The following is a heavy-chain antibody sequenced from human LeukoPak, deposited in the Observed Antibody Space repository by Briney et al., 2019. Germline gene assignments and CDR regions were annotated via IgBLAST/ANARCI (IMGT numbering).Heavy chain of an antibody. CDR1: GFMFSSYA. J-gene: IGHJ4*02. Sequence: PGGSLSLSCAASGFMFSSYAMSWVRRAPGKGLEWVSTISATGGSPHYADSVKGRFTISRDNSNNMLYLQMNSLRAEDTALYYCARGRRDNYYSAAAYWGQGALVTV. CDR2: ISATGGSP. CDR3: ARGRRDNYYSAAAY. V-gene: IGHV3-23*01. D-gene: IGHD3-10*01.